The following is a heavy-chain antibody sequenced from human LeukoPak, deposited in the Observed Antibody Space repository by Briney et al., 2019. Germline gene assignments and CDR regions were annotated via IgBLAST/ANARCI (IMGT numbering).Heavy chain of an antibody. Sequence: PSETLSLTCTVSGGSISISSYYWGWIRQPPGKGLEWIGSINYSGSTYYNPSLKSRITISVDTSKNQFSLKLSSVTAADTAVYYCARRPQSYIDVWGKGTTVTVSS. J-gene: IGHJ6*03. CDR3: ARRPQSYIDV. CDR2: INYSGST. V-gene: IGHV4-39*01. CDR1: GGSISISSYY.